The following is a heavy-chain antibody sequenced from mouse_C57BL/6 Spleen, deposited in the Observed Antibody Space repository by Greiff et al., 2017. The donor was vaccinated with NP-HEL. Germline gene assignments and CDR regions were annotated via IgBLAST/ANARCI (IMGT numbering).Heavy chain of an antibody. Sequence: EVMLVESGEGLVKPGGSLKLSCAASGFTFSSYAMSWVRQTPEKRLEWVAYISSGGDYIYYADTVKGRFTISRDNARNTLYLQMSSLKSEDTAMYYCTREEGQRVAYYYGSSDYAMDYWGQGTSVTVSS. CDR1: GFTFSSYA. J-gene: IGHJ4*01. V-gene: IGHV5-9-1*02. CDR3: TREEGQRVAYYYGSSDYAMDY. CDR2: ISSGGDYI. D-gene: IGHD1-1*01.